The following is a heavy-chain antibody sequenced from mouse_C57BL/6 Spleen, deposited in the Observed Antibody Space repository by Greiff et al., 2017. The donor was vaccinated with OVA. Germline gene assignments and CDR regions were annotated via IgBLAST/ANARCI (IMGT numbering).Heavy chain of an antibody. V-gene: IGHV5-12*01. Sequence: EVHLVESGGGLVQPGGSLKLSCAASGFTFSDYYMYWVRQTPEKRLEWVAYISNGGGSTYYPDTVKGRFTISRDNAKNTLYLQISRLKSEDTAMYYCARQDTNWAFDYWGQGTTLTVSS. CDR2: ISNGGGST. J-gene: IGHJ2*01. CDR1: GFTFSDYY. D-gene: IGHD4-1*01. CDR3: ARQDTNWAFDY.